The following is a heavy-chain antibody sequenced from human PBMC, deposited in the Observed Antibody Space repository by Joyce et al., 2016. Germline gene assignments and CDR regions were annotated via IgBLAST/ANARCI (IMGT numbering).Heavy chain of an antibody. CDR2: VNPNSDNT. J-gene: IGHJ4*02. CDR1: GYTFTNYD. CDR3: ARLGYDFWSGSGEYYFDY. V-gene: IGHV1-8*01. Sequence: QVQLVQSGAEVKKPGASVKVSCKASGYTFTNYDINWVRQATGQGLEWMGWVNPNSDNTGYAQKFQDRVSITWSTSISTAYMELSSLKSEDTAVYFCARLGYDFWSGSGEYYFDYWGQGTLVTVSS. D-gene: IGHD3-3*01.